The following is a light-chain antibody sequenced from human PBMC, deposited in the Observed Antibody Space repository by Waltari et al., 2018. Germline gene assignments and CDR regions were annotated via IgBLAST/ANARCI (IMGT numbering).Light chain of an antibody. Sequence: EIVLTQSPATLSLSPGERATLSCRASQSVSSYLAWYQQKPGQAPRLLIWDASNRATGIPARFSGSGSGTDFNLTISRLEPEDFAVYYCQQRSTWLTFGGGTKLEIK. CDR1: QSVSSY. CDR2: DAS. CDR3: QQRSTWLT. V-gene: IGKV3-11*01. J-gene: IGKJ4*01.